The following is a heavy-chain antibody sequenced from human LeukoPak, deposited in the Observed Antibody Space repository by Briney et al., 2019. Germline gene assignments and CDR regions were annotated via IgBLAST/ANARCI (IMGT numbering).Heavy chain of an antibody. CDR3: ARNLRYFDWLLRTNAFDF. J-gene: IGHJ3*01. CDR1: GFTFSDYS. D-gene: IGHD3-9*01. CDR2: ISSSSSHI. Sequence: GGSLRLSCAASGFTFSDYSMNWVRQAPGKGLEWVSSISSSSSHIYYADSVKGRFTISRDNAKNSLYLQMNSLRAEDTAVYSCARNLRYFDWLLRTNAFDFCGQGTMVTVSS. V-gene: IGHV3-21*01.